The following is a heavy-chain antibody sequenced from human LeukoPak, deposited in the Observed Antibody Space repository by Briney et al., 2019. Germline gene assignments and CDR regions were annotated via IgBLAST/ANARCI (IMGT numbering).Heavy chain of an antibody. CDR2: INHSGST. D-gene: IGHD3-3*01. V-gene: IGHV4-34*01. Sequence: SETLSLTCAVYGGSFSGYYWSWIRQPPGKGLEWIGEINHSGSTNYNPSLKSRVTLSVDTSKNQFSLKLSSVTAADTAVYYCARGGNDFWSGYRAWFDPWGQGTLVTVSS. CDR1: GGSFSGYY. CDR3: ARGGNDFWSGYRAWFDP. J-gene: IGHJ5*02.